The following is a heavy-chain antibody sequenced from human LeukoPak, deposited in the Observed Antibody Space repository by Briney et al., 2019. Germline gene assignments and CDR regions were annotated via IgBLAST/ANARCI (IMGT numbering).Heavy chain of an antibody. J-gene: IGHJ4*02. V-gene: IGHV1-69*13. CDR3: AGLGYSGYGPRSRFDN. D-gene: IGHD5-12*01. Sequence: SVKVSRKASGGTFSSYAISWVRQAPGQGLEWMGGIIPIFGTANYAQKFQGRVTITADEATTTAYLELSNLRSDDTAVYYCAGLGYSGYGPRSRFDNWGQGTLITVST. CDR2: IIPIFGTA. CDR1: GGTFSSYA.